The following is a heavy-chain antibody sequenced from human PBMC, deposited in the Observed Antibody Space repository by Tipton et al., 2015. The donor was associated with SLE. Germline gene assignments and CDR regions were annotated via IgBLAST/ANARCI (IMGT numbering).Heavy chain of an antibody. D-gene: IGHD3-3*01. J-gene: IGHJ4*02. CDR2: IYYSGST. CDR3: ARAPSQCYDFGY. CDR1: GGSISSGGYY. Sequence: TLSLTCTVSGGSISSGGYYWSWIRQHPGKGLEWIGYIYYSGSTYYNPSLKSRVTISVDTSKNQFSLKLSSVTAADTAVYYCARAPSQCYDFGYWGQGTLVTVSS. V-gene: IGHV4-31*03.